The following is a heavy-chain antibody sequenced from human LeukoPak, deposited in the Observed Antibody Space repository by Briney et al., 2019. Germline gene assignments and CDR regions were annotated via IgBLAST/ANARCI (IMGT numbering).Heavy chain of an antibody. D-gene: IGHD3-16*01. V-gene: IGHV4-4*07. J-gene: IGHJ5*02. CDR3: ARGDYYDGGGRNWFDP. CDR2: IHTSWTT. Sequence: PSETLSLTCTVSGDSISNYYWGWIRQPAGKGLEWIGRIHTSWTTYYNPSLKSRITISVDTSRNQFSLRLTSVTAADTAVYYCARGDYYDGGGRNWFDPWGQGTLVTVSS. CDR1: GDSISNYY.